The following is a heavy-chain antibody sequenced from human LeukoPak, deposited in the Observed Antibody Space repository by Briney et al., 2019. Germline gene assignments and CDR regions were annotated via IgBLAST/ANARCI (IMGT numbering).Heavy chain of an antibody. D-gene: IGHD3-10*01. CDR2: IFYSGTT. V-gene: IGHV4-31*03. CDR1: GGSISSGGSY. Sequence: SETLSLTCTVSGGSISSGGSYWNWIRQLPGKGLEWIGYIFYSGTTYYSPSLKSRVAISADMSKNQFSLKLNSVTAADTAVYYCAGSGSSIFFDFWGQGTLVTVSS. CDR3: AGSGSSIFFDF. J-gene: IGHJ4*02.